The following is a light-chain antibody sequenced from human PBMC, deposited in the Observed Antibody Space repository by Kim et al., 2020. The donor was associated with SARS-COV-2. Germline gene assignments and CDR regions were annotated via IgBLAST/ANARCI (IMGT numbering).Light chain of an antibody. Sequence: QPVLTQSPSASASLGASVNLTCTLSTGHSTYDIAWHQQQPQKGPRYLMKLSRDGSHKKGAGIPDRFSGSSSGTERHLTISSLQSEDEGDYYCQTWDTGIRVFGGGTQLTVL. J-gene: IGLJ3*02. V-gene: IGLV4-69*01. CDR3: QTWDTGIRV. CDR1: TGHSTYD. CDR2: LSRDGSH.